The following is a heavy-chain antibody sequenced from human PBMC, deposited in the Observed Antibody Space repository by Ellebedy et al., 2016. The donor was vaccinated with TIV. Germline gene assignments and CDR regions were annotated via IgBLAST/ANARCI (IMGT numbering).Heavy chain of an antibody. D-gene: IGHD2-15*01. CDR3: ARDPGVLPGGGLDY. V-gene: IGHV3-33*01. CDR2: MWYDGSYV. J-gene: IGHJ4*02. Sequence: PGGSLRLSCTASGYRLGSYGMHWVRQAPGKGLAWVALMWYDGSYVAYADSGKGRFTISRDNSWYLQMNSLNAEDTAVYYCARDPGVLPGGGLDYWGQGTLVTVSS. CDR1: GYRLGSYG.